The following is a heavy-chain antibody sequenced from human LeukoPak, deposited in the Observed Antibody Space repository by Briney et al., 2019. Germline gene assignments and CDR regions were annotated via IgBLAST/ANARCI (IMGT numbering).Heavy chain of an antibody. V-gene: IGHV4-4*07. CDR1: GGSISSYY. CDR3: ARDPRGIVGANHNWFDP. Sequence: SETLSLTGTVSGGSISSYYWSWIRKPAGKGLECIGRIYAGGSTNYNPSLKSRVTMSVDTSKSQFSLKLISVTAADTAVDYCARDPRGIVGANHNWFDPWGQGTLVTVSS. J-gene: IGHJ5*02. D-gene: IGHD1-26*01. CDR2: IYAGGST.